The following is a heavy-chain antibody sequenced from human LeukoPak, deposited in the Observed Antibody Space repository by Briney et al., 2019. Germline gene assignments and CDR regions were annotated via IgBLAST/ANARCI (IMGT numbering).Heavy chain of an antibody. V-gene: IGHV3-48*03. D-gene: IGHD3-22*01. CDR2: ISSSGSTI. Sequence: GGSLRLSCAASGFTFSSYEMNWVRQAPGKGLEWVSYISSSGSTIYYADSVKGRFTISRDNAKNSLYLQMNSLRAEDTAVYYCARDDYDSSGYYSTPFDYWGQGTPVTVSS. J-gene: IGHJ4*02. CDR1: GFTFSSYE. CDR3: ARDDYDSSGYYSTPFDY.